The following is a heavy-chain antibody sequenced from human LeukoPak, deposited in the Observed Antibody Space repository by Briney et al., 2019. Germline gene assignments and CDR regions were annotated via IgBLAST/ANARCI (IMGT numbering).Heavy chain of an antibody. CDR3: AREVIRSEIDY. CDR1: GYSISSGYY. CDR2: IYHSGST. V-gene: IGHV4-38-2*02. D-gene: IGHD3-3*01. J-gene: IGHJ4*02. Sequence: SETLSLTCTVSGYSISSGYYWGWIRQPPGKGLEWIGSIYHSGSTYYNPSLKSRVTISVDTSKNQFSLKLSSVTAADTAVYYCAREVIRSEIDYWGQGTLVTVSS.